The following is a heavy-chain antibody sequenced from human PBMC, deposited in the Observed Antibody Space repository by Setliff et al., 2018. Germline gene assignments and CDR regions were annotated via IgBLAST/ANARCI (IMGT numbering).Heavy chain of an antibody. CDR1: GGSISSRRNY. CDR3: ARMSGFQYIDV. J-gene: IGHJ6*03. D-gene: IGHD3-3*01. V-gene: IGHV4-61*09. Sequence: SETLSLTCTVSGGSISSRRNYWGWFRQPAGKELEWIGQIYTSWSTNYNPSLKSQVTISLDTSKNQFSLSLTSVTAEDTAVYYCARMSGFQYIDVWDKGTTVTVSS. CDR2: IYTSWST.